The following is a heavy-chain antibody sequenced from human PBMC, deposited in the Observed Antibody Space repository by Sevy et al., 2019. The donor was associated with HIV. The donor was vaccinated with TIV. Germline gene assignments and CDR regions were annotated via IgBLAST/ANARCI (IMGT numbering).Heavy chain of an antibody. CDR1: GGTFSSYA. CDR3: ASTDYYDSDGYYLYAFDI. J-gene: IGHJ3*02. CDR2: IIPISATA. V-gene: IGHV1-69*13. Sequence: ASVKVSCKAFGGTFSSYAISWVRQAPGQGLEWMGGIIPISATANYAQMFQGRVTITADESTNTAYMEMSGLRSEDTAVYYCASTDYYDSDGYYLYAFDIWGQGTMVTVSS. D-gene: IGHD3-22*01.